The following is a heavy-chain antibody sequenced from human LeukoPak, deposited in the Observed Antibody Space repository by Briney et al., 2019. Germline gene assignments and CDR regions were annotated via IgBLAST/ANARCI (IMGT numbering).Heavy chain of an antibody. D-gene: IGHD2-8*01. Sequence: GGSLRLSCAVSGLTFSDAWLSWVRQAPGKGLEWVSAISSSGDTTYYADSVKGQFTISRDNSKNTLDLQMSSLRAEDTAMYHCAKVKALDAVASYFDYWGQGTLVTVSS. J-gene: IGHJ4*02. CDR1: GLTFSDA. V-gene: IGHV3-23*01. CDR3: AKVKALDAVASYFDY. CDR2: ISSSGDTT.